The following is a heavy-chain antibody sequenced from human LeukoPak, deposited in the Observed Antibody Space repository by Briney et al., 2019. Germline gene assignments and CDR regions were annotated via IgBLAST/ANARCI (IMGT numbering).Heavy chain of an antibody. J-gene: IGHJ6*03. CDR3: ARDLGWNGVSVDYYYYMDV. CDR1: GYTFSSYG. CDR2: ISAYNGNT. D-gene: IGHD1-1*01. Sequence: ASVTVSCKASGYTFSSYGISWVRQAPGQGLECMGWISAYNGNTNYAQNFQGRVTMTTDTSTSTVYMELRSLRSDDTAVYYCARDLGWNGVSVDYYYYMDVWGKGTTVTVSS. V-gene: IGHV1-18*01.